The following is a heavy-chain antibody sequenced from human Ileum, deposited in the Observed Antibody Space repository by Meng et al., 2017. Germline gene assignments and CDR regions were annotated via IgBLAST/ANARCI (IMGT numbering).Heavy chain of an antibody. J-gene: IGHJ4*02. CDR3: ANRENGGYMGY. V-gene: IGHV3-23*01. CDR2: INSNSGRT. D-gene: IGHD1-26*01. CDR1: RSIFDSYD. Sequence: GHMLGSVGAMVTTVGPLSLSFLCPRSIFDSYDMTLIRQAPWKGPEWVSSINSNSGRTWYADSVKGRFTISRDNSKNTLYLQMISLRAEDTAVYYCANRENGGYMGYWGQGTLVTVSS.